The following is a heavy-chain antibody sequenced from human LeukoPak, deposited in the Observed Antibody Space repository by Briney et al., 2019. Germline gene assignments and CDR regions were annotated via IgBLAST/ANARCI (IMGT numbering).Heavy chain of an antibody. D-gene: IGHD2-2*01. CDR1: GGSIRSYY. V-gene: IGHV4-4*07. Sequence: SETLSLTCTVSGGSIRSYYWSWIRQPAGKGLEWIGRIYTSGSTNYNPSLESRVTMSVDTSKNQFSLKLSSVTAADTAVYYCARISDCSSSCCPYYYYMDVWGKGTTVTVSS. J-gene: IGHJ6*03. CDR2: IYTSGST. CDR3: ARISDCSSSCCPYYYYMDV.